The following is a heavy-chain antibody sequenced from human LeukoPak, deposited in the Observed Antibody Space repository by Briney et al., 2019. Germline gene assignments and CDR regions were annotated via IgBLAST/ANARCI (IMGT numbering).Heavy chain of an antibody. CDR3: ARTWITAGYAFDI. V-gene: IGHV4-30-2*01. CDR1: GGSISSGGYS. CDR2: IYHSGST. J-gene: IGHJ3*02. Sequence: SQTLSLTCAVSGGSISSGGYSWSWIRQPPGKGLEWIGYIYHSGSTYYNPSLKSRVTLSVDRSKNQFSLKLSSVTAADTAVYYCARTWITAGYAFDIWGQGTMVTVSS. D-gene: IGHD5-12*01.